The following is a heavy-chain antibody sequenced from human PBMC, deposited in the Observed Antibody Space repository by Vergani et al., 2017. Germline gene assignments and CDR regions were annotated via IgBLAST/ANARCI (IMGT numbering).Heavy chain of an antibody. CDR1: GFTFSSYA. CDR3: ARDSIAVAGTDALLPKTPH. CDR2: ISYDGSNK. J-gene: IGHJ1*01. D-gene: IGHD6-19*01. Sequence: QVQLVESGGGVVQPGRSLRLSCAASGFTFSSYAMHWVRQAPGKGLEWVAVISYDGSNKYYADSVTGRFTISRDNSKNTLYLQMNSLRAEDTAVYYCARDSIAVAGTDALLPKTPHWGQGTLVTVSS. V-gene: IGHV3-30*04.